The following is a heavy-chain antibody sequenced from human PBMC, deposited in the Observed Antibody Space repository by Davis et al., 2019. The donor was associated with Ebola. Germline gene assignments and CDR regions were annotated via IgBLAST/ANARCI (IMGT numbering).Heavy chain of an antibody. CDR1: GGSMSSHY. D-gene: IGHD3-22*01. V-gene: IGHV4-4*07. CDR2: IYTTGST. CDR3: ARDRDYYHEGVFDI. Sequence: SQTLSLTCAVSGGSMSSHYWSWIRQPAGKGLEWIGRIYTTGSTNYNPSLKSRVTLSLDTSENQFSLRLTSVTAADTAVYYCARDRDYYHEGVFDIWGQGTMVTVSS. J-gene: IGHJ3*02.